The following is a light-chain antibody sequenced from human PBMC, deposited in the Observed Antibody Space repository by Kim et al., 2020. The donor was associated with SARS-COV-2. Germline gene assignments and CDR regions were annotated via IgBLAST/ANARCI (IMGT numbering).Light chain of an antibody. J-gene: IGLJ2*01. CDR1: SLRNYY. CDR3: NSRDNRGPVV. CDR2: GEN. Sequence: SSELTQDPAVSVALGQTVRITCQGDSLRNYYASWYQQKPGQAPVLVIFGENKRPSGIPDRFSGSTSGDTASLTITGAQAEDEADYYCNSRDNRGPVVFGGGTQLTVL. V-gene: IGLV3-19*01.